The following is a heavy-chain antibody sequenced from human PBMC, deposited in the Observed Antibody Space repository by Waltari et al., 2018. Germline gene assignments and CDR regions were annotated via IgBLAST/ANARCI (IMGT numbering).Heavy chain of an antibody. D-gene: IGHD2-2*01. Sequence: QLQLQESGPGLVKPSETLSLTCTVSGGSISSSSYYWGWIRQPPGKGLEWIGSIYYSGGPYNNPALKSRVTISVDTSKNQFSLKLGSVTAADTAVYYCARVGTKNQPLVYYWGQGTLVTVSS. CDR2: IYYSGGP. J-gene: IGHJ4*02. CDR3: ARVGTKNQPLVYY. V-gene: IGHV4-39*07. CDR1: GGSISSSSYY.